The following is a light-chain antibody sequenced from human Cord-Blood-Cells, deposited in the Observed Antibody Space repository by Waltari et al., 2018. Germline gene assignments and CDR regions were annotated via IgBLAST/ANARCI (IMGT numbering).Light chain of an antibody. Sequence: DIQMTQSLSSLSASVGDRVTITCQASQDISNYLNWYQQKPGKAPKLLIYEASNLETGVPPKFSASGSWTDFTVTISSLQPEDIATYYCQQYDNLPLTCRGGTKVEIK. CDR1: QDISNY. CDR3: QQYDNLPLT. J-gene: IGKJ4*01. CDR2: EAS. V-gene: IGKV1-33*01.